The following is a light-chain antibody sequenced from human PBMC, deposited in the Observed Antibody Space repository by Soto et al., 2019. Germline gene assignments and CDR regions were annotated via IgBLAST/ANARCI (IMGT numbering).Light chain of an antibody. CDR3: QQYNTYPLT. V-gene: IGKV1-5*03. J-gene: IGKJ4*01. CDR1: QSITTW. CDR2: KAS. Sequence: DIQMTQSPSTLSASVGERVTITCRPSQSITTWLAWYQQKPGKAPKLLIYKASSLEGGVPSRFSGSGSGTEFNITISSLQPDDFATYYCQQYNTYPLTFGGGTTVEIK.